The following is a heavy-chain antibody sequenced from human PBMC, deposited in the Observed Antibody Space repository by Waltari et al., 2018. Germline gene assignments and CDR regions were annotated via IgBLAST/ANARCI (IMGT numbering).Heavy chain of an antibody. CDR2: ISSLSTYT. V-gene: IGHV3-11*05. Sequence: QVQLVASGGGLVKPGGSLRLSCGAYGFVFRVYYMPWARQFPVKGLEWLKYISSLSTYTNYADSVKGRFTVSRDNAKNSLYLQMNSLTADDTAVYYCARDRQDTVVLSGTTYNHWYADVWGTGTSVNVSS. D-gene: IGHD2-2*01. CDR1: GFVFRVYY. CDR3: ARDRQDTVVLSGTTYNHWYADV. J-gene: IGHJ6*04.